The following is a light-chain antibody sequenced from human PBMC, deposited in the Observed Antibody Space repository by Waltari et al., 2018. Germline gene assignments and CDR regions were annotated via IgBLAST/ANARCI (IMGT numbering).Light chain of an antibody. J-gene: IGKJ1*01. CDR1: QSVSRS. CDR3: QHYVRLPAT. Sequence: IVLTQSPGTLSFSPGERATLSCRASQSVSRSLAWYQQKPGQAPKLLIYGAFTRATGIPDRFSGSGSGTDFSLTISSLEPEDFAIYFCQHYVRLPATFGQGTKVEIK. CDR2: GAF. V-gene: IGKV3-20*01.